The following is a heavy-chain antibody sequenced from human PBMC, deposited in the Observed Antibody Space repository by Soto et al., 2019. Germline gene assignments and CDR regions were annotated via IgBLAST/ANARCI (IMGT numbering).Heavy chain of an antibody. D-gene: IGHD5-12*01. Sequence: SVKVSCKASGGTFSSYAISWVRQAPGQGLEWMGGIIPIFGTANYAQKFQGRVTITADKSTSTAYMELSSLRSEDTAVYYCAREVANAPYYYGMDVWGQGTTVTVS. CDR3: AREVANAPYYYGMDV. CDR1: GGTFSSYA. J-gene: IGHJ6*02. CDR2: IIPIFGTA. V-gene: IGHV1-69*06.